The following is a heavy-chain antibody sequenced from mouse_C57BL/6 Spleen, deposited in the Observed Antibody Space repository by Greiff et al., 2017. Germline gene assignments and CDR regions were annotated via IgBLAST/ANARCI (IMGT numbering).Heavy chain of an antibody. CDR2: INPSSGYT. CDR1: GYTFTSYT. Sequence: QVQLQQSGAELARPGASVKMSCKASGYTFTSYTMHWVKQRPGQGLEWIGYINPSSGYTKYNQKFKDKATLTADKSSSTAYMQLSSLTSEDSAVYYCASGQLGLRDYWGQGTTLTVSS. J-gene: IGHJ2*01. V-gene: IGHV1-4*01. CDR3: ASGQLGLRDY. D-gene: IGHD4-1*02.